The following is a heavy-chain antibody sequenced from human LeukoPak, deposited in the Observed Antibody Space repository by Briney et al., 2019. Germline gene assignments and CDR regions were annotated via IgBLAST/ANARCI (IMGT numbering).Heavy chain of an antibody. CDR3: ARRTGYYDGFDY. Sequence: SEILSLTCTVSGGYINNYYWSWIRQPPGKGLELIGYIYYSGSTNYNPSLKSRVTMSVDTSKNQFSLKVNSVTAADTAVYYCARRTGYYDGFDYWGQGTLVTVSS. V-gene: IGHV4-59*01. J-gene: IGHJ4*02. CDR1: GGYINNYY. CDR2: IYYSGST. D-gene: IGHD3/OR15-3a*01.